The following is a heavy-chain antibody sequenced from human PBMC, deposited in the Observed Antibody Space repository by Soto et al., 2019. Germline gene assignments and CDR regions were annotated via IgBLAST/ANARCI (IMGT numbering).Heavy chain of an antibody. Sequence: EVQLVESGGGLVQPGRSLRLSCAASGFTFDDYAMHWVRQAPGKGLEWVSGISWNSGTIGYADSVKGRFTISRDNAKNSLYLQMNSLRAEDTALYYCANSGSYPTYFDYGGQGTLVTVSS. CDR1: GFTFDDYA. J-gene: IGHJ4*02. CDR3: ANSGSYPTYFDY. CDR2: ISWNSGTI. V-gene: IGHV3-9*01. D-gene: IGHD1-26*01.